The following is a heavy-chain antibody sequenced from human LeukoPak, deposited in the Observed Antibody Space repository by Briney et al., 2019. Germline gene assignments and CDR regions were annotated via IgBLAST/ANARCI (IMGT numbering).Heavy chain of an antibody. J-gene: IGHJ2*01. CDR2: VSGSGSTI. D-gene: IGHD2-15*01. V-gene: IGHV3-48*04. CDR3: ARDLMGCSGGSCYHVRDWYFDL. Sequence: GGSLRLSCAASGFTFSSYGMNWVRQAPGKGLEWVSYVSGSGSTIYYADSVKGRFTISRDNAKNSLFLQMNSLRAEDTAVYYCARDLMGCSGGSCYHVRDWYFDLWGRGTLVTVSS. CDR1: GFTFSSYG.